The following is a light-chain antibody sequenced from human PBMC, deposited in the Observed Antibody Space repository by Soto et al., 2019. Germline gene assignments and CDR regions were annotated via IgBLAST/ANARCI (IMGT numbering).Light chain of an antibody. J-gene: IGLJ2*01. V-gene: IGLV1-44*01. Sequence: QLVLTQPPSASGTPGQGVTISCSGSSSNIGTNTVNWYQQLPGSAPKFLIYSNNQRPSGVPDRFSGSKSGTSASLAISGLQPDHEADYYCAAWDGSLNGVLFGGGTKLTVL. CDR2: SNN. CDR3: AAWDGSLNGVL. CDR1: SSNIGTNT.